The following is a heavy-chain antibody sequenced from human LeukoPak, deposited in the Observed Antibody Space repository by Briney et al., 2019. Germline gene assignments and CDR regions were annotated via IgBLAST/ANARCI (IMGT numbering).Heavy chain of an antibody. CDR3: ARNIVVVPAATYELYFDY. D-gene: IGHD2-2*01. CDR1: GDSISSYY. V-gene: IGHV4-59*01. J-gene: IGHJ4*02. Sequence: SETLSLTCTVSGDSISSYYWSWIRQPPGKGLEWIGYIYYSGSTNYNPSLKSRVTISVDTSKNQFSPKLSSVTAADTAVYYCARNIVVVPAATYELYFDYWGQGTLVTVSS. CDR2: IYYSGST.